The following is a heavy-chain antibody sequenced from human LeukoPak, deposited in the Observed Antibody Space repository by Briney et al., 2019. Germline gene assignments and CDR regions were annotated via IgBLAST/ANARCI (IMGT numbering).Heavy chain of an antibody. V-gene: IGHV3-7*01. D-gene: IGHD5-12*01. CDR1: GFSFSAAW. CDR3: VNLGYSD. J-gene: IGHJ4*02. Sequence: GGSLRLSCEASGFSFSAAWMTWVRQALGKGLEWVATIKNDGSDKYYVDSVKGRFTPSRDNAKNLVYLQMNSLRVEDTAVYYCVNLGYSDGGQGTLVTVSS. CDR2: IKNDGSDK.